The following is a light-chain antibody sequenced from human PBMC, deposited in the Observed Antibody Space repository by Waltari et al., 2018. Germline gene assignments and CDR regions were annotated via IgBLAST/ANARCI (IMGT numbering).Light chain of an antibody. V-gene: IGKV1-39*01. CDR2: DAS. CDR3: QHYYGTPIA. J-gene: IGKJ5*01. CDR1: QSISDY. Sequence: DIQLTQSPSSLSASVGDRVTITCRASQSISDYLNWHQQRPGKAPRALIYDASTLQSGVPSRFSGSGSVTDFTLTISSLQPEDFATYYCQHYYGTPIAFGQGTRLQI.